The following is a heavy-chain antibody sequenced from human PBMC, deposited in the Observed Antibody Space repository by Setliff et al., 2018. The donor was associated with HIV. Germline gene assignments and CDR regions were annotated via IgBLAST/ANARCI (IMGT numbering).Heavy chain of an antibody. V-gene: IGHV4-59*01. CDR2: ISYTGGT. D-gene: IGHD6-19*01. CDR3: ARGHEWLPN. J-gene: IGHJ4*02. Sequence: SETLSLTCTVSGDSIRNDYWTWIRQSPEKGLEWIAYISYTGGTNYNPSLKSRVTLSLDASKNQISLKLRSVIAADTAMYYCARGHEWLPNWGQGTLVTVSS. CDR1: GDSIRNDY.